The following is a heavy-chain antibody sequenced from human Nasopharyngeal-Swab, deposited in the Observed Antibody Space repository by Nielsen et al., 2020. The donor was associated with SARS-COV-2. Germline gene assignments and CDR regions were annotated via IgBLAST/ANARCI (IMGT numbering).Heavy chain of an antibody. Sequence: SETLSLTCTVSGGSINNYQWSWIRQPPGKGLEWVGCILYSGYTKYNPSLKSRVTISVDTSKSQVSLKLSSVTAADTAMYYCARRKDRDVYNSWGFDYWGQGAQVTVSS. V-gene: IGHV4-59*08. D-gene: IGHD5-24*01. CDR2: ILYSGYT. J-gene: IGHJ4*02. CDR3: ARRKDRDVYNSWGFDY. CDR1: GGSINNYQ.